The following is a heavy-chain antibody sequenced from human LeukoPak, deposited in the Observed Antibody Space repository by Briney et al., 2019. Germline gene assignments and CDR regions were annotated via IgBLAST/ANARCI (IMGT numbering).Heavy chain of an antibody. D-gene: IGHD2-15*01. J-gene: IGHJ5*02. Sequence: PGGSLRLSCVASGFTFSGYWMHWVRQPPGKGLVWVSRIKSDGSMTNYADSVKGRLTISRDNAKNTLYLQMNSLRAEDTAVYYCASQVVGAAFDPWGQGTLVTVSS. V-gene: IGHV3-74*01. CDR2: IKSDGSMT. CDR1: GFTFSGYW. CDR3: ASQVVGAAFDP.